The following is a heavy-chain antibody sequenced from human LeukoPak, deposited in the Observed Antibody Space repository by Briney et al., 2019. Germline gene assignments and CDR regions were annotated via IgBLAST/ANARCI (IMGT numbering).Heavy chain of an antibody. CDR1: GGTFSSYA. V-gene: IGHV1-69*04. CDR3: ARESYSGSYYDFDY. CDR2: IIPIFGIA. J-gene: IGHJ4*02. Sequence: ASVEVSCKASGGTFSSYAISWVRQAPGQGLEWMGRIIPIFGIANYAQKFQGRVTITADKSTSTAYMELSSLRSEDTAVYYCARESYSGSYYDFDYWGQGTLVTVSS. D-gene: IGHD1-26*01.